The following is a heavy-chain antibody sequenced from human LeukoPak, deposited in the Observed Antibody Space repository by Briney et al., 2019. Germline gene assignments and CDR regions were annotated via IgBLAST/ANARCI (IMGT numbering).Heavy chain of an antibody. CDR2: INAYKGKR. Sequence: AGVKVSRMASLYTLISYGICWVRPAPGRGGEWMGWINAYKGKRKYVQKLQGRVTMTPETSTRTAYMEVRRPRSDGTAVYYFGREQVVGCIVRGVYTWFDPGGERTLVTVST. J-gene: IGHJ5*02. V-gene: IGHV1-18*01. D-gene: IGHD1-26*01. CDR1: LYTLISYG. CDR3: GREQVVGCIVRGVYTWFDP.